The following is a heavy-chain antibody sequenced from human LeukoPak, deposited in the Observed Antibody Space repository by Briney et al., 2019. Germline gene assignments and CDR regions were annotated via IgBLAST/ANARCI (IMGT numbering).Heavy chain of an antibody. D-gene: IGHD3-22*01. CDR3: ARDTANYYYDSSGYYFDY. V-gene: IGHV1-46*01. CDR1: GYTFTGYY. Sequence: ASVKVSFKASGYTFTGYYMHWVRQAPGQGLEWMGIINPRGGSTSYAQKFQGRVTMTRDTSTSTVYMELSSPRSEDTAVYYCARDTANYYYDSSGYYFDYWGQGTLVTVSS. CDR2: INPRGGST. J-gene: IGHJ4*02.